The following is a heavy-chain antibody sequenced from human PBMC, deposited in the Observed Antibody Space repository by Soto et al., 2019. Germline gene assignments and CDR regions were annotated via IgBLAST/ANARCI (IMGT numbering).Heavy chain of an antibody. D-gene: IGHD1-1*01. J-gene: IGHJ6*02. CDR2: IFYSGTT. CDR3: ARDLWVEPELYYYGMDV. V-gene: IGHV4-30-4*01. CDR1: GDSISSAGYY. Sequence: LSLTCTVSGDSISSAGYYWSWIRQTPGKGLEWIGHIFYSGTTYYNPSLKSRLTISVDTSKNHFSLRLTSVTAADTAVYYCARDLWVEPELYYYGMDVWGQGTTVTVSS.